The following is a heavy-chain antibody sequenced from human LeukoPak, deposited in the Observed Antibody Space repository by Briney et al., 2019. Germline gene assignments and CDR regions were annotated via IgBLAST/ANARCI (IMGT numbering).Heavy chain of an antibody. D-gene: IGHD1-26*01. CDR1: GFTFSDYY. J-gene: IGHJ4*02. CDR3: ARDRELNN. V-gene: IGHV3-11*01. CDR2: ISAGGGTI. Sequence: GESLKISCAASGFTFSDYYMSWIRQAPGKGLEWVSYISAGGGTIYYADSVKGRFTISRDNVKNSLYLQMNSLRAEDTAVYYCARDRELNNWGQGTLVTVSS.